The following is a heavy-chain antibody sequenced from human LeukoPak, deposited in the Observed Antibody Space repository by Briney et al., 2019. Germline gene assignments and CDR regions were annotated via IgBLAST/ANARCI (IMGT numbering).Heavy chain of an antibody. V-gene: IGHV4-61*02. Sequence: SETLSLTCTVSGGSISSGSYYWSWIRQPAGKGLEWIGRIYTSGSTNYNPSLKSRVTISVDTSKNQFSLKLGSVTAADTAVYYCAAPARGYCTSTNCYTWFDPWGQGTLVTVSS. J-gene: IGHJ5*02. CDR3: AAPARGYCTSTNCYTWFDP. D-gene: IGHD2-2*02. CDR2: IYTSGST. CDR1: GGSISSGSYY.